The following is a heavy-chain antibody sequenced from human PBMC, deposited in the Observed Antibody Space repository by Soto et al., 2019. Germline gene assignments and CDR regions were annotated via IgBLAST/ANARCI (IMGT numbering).Heavy chain of an antibody. Sequence: ASVKVSCKASGYTFTSYGISWVRQAPGQGLEWMGWISAYNGNTNYAQKLQGGVTMTTDTSTSTAYMELRSLRSDDTAVYYCARVVPAANIIPRITMIRGATGGWFDPWGHGTLVTVSS. CDR1: GYTFTSYG. D-gene: IGHD2-2*01. CDR2: ISAYNGNT. V-gene: IGHV1-18*01. J-gene: IGHJ5*02. CDR3: ARVVPAANIIPRITMIRGATGGWFDP.